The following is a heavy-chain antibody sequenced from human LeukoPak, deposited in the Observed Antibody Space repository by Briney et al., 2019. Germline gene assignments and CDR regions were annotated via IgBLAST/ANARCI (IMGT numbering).Heavy chain of an antibody. J-gene: IGHJ4*02. CDR3: AKDISYDILTGSIDY. V-gene: IGHV3-9*01. D-gene: IGHD3-9*01. CDR1: GFTFDDYA. CDR2: ISGNSGSI. Sequence: GRSLRLSCAASGFTFDDYAMHWVRQAPGKGLEWVSGISGNSGSIVYADSVTGRFTISRDNAKNSLYLQMNSLRAEDTALYYCAKDISYDILTGSIDYWGQGTLVTVSS.